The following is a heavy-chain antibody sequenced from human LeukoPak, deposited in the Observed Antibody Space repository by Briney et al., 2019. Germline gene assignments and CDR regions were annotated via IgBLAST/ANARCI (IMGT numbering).Heavy chain of an antibody. CDR3: ATGATSGSEAFDI. D-gene: IGHD1-26*01. J-gene: IGHJ3*02. V-gene: IGHV3-33*01. CDR2: IWSDGINK. Sequence: GGSLTLSCSASRFTFSNYGMHWVPQAPGKGLVWVAVIWSDGINKYYADSVKGRFTISRDNSKNTLFLQMNSLRAEDTAVYYCATGATSGSEAFDIWGQGTMVTVSS. CDR1: RFTFSNYG.